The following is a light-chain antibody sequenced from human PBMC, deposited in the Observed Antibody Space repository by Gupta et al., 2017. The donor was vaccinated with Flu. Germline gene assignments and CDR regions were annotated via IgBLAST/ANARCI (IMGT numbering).Light chain of an antibody. J-gene: IGKJ1*01. CDR3: MQGEHWAWA. CDR1: QGLLYSDGNTI. Sequence: VTLGQPASISCRSSQGLLYSDGNTILHWFQQRPGQSPRRLIYQVSYRDSGVPDRFSGSGSGTNFTLKISRVEAEDVGIYYCMQGEHWAWAFGQGTKVEIK. V-gene: IGKV2-30*01. CDR2: QVS.